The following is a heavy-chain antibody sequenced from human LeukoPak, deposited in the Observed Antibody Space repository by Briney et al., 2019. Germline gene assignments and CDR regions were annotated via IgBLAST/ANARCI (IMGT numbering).Heavy chain of an antibody. J-gene: IGHJ4*02. CDR2: IHYSGST. D-gene: IGHD4-17*01. CDR3: ARDNRRLRQFDY. V-gene: IGHV4-59*01. CDR1: GGSISSYY. Sequence: SETLSLTCTVSGGSISSYYWSWIRQPPGKGLEWIGYIHYSGSTNYNPSLKSRVTISVDTSKNQFSLKLSSVTAADTAVYYCARDNRRLRQFDYWGQGTLVTVSS.